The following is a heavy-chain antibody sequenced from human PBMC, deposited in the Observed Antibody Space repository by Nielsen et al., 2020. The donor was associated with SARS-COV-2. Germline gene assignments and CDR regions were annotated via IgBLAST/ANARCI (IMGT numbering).Heavy chain of an antibody. J-gene: IGHJ5*02. V-gene: IGHV3-23*01. CDR1: GFTFSSYA. D-gene: IGHD6-13*01. CDR2: ISGSGGST. CDR3: AKDWGAAAPTGWFDP. Sequence: LSLTCAASGFTFSSYAMSWVRQAPGKGLEWVSAISGSGGSTYYADSVKGRFTISRDNSKNTLYLQMNSLRAEDTAVYYCAKDWGAAAPTGWFDPWGQGTLVTVTS.